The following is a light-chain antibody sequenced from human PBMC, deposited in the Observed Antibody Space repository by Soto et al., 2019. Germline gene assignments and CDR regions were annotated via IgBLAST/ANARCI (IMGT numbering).Light chain of an antibody. V-gene: IGKV3-15*01. CDR2: GAS. CDR3: QQYNIWPLT. CDR1: QSVTSN. Sequence: EKILAPSPATPSLPPRENATPSRRASQSVTSNLAWYQQKPGQAPRLLIYGASTRATGIPARFSGSGSGAEFTLTISSLQSEDFAVYYCQQYNIWPLTFGGGTKWIS. J-gene: IGKJ4*01.